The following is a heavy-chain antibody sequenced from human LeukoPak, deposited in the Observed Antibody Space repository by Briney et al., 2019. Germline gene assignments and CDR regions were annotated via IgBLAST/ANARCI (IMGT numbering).Heavy chain of an antibody. CDR3: AKDMYSSGYDAFDI. D-gene: IGHD6-19*01. CDR2: ISWNSGSI. V-gene: IGHV3-9*03. Sequence: GGSLRLSCAASGFTFDDYAMHWVRQAPGKGLEGVSGISWNSGSIGYADSVKGRFTISRDNAKNSLYLQMNSLRAEDMALYYCAKDMYSSGYDAFDIWGHGTMVTVSS. J-gene: IGHJ3*02. CDR1: GFTFDDYA.